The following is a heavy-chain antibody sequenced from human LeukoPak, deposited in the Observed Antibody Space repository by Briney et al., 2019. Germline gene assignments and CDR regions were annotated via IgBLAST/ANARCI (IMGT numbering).Heavy chain of an antibody. J-gene: IGHJ4*02. CDR2: IKQDGSEK. Sequence: GGSLRLSCAASGFTFSSYWMSWVRQAPVKGLEWVANIKQDGSEKYYVGSVKGRFTISRDNAKNSLYLQMNSLRAEDTAVYYCARDFSLDGSGSYDYWGQGTLVTVSS. V-gene: IGHV3-7*01. CDR1: GFTFSSYW. D-gene: IGHD3-10*01. CDR3: ARDFSLDGSGSYDY.